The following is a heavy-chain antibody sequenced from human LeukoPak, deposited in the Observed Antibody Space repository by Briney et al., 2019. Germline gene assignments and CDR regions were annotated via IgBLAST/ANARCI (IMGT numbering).Heavy chain of an antibody. D-gene: IGHD3-10*02. V-gene: IGHV1-8*01. CDR1: GYTFISYD. CDR3: ARCSAGKRGPFGY. J-gene: IGHJ4*02. Sequence: ASVKVSCKASGYTFISYDINWVRQAPGQGLERMGWMNPNSGNTGYAQKFQGRVTMTRNTSISTAYMELSSLRSEDTAVYYCARCSAGKRGPFGYWGQGTLVTVSS. CDR2: MNPNSGNT.